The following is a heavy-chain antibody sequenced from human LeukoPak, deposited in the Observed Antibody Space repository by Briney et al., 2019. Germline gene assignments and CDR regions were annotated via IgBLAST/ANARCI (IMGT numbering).Heavy chain of an antibody. V-gene: IGHV1-2*02. Sequence: ASVKVSCKASGYTFTGYNMHWVRQAPGQGLEWMGWINPNNGGTIYGQKFRGRVTMTRDTSISTAYMELSSLRSDDTAVYYCARPLNDYTFDYWGQGTLVTVSS. CDR3: ARPLNDYTFDY. J-gene: IGHJ4*02. D-gene: IGHD4-11*01. CDR1: GYTFTGYN. CDR2: INPNNGGT.